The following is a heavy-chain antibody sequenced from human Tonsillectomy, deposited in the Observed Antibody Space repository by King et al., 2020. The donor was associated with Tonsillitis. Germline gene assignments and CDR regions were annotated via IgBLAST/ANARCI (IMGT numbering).Heavy chain of an antibody. CDR3: ARDRDIPEAGMGGDH. Sequence: VQLVESGGGVVQPGRSLRLSCAASGFTFSNFAMHWVRQAAGKGLEWVAGISDDGSNKYYADSVKGRFTISRDNSKNTLYLQMNSLRAEDTAVYYCARDRDIPEAGMGGDHWGQGTLVTVSS. J-gene: IGHJ4*02. CDR2: ISDDGSNK. V-gene: IGHV3-30*04. D-gene: IGHD6-19*01. CDR1: GFTFSNFA.